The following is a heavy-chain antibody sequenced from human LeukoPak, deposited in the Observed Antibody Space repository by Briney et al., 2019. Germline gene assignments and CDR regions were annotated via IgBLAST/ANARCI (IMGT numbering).Heavy chain of an antibody. Sequence: GGSLRLSCAASGFTFGSYSMNWVRQAPGKGLEWVSSISSSSSHIYYADSVEGRFTISRDNAKNSLYLQMNSLRAEDTAVYYCARGGFHYDSSGYYCFDYWGQGTLVTVSS. V-gene: IGHV3-21*01. D-gene: IGHD3-22*01. CDR2: ISSSSSHI. J-gene: IGHJ4*02. CDR3: ARGGFHYDSSGYYCFDY. CDR1: GFTFGSYS.